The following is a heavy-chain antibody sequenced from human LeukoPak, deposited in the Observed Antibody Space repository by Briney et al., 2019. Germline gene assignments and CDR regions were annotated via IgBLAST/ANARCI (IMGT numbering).Heavy chain of an antibody. CDR2: ISYSGST. V-gene: IGHV4-59*01. Sequence: PSETLSLTCTVSGGSISSYHWSWIRQPPGKGLEWIGYISYSGSTNYSPSLTSRVTVSIDTSKRQLSLTLTSLTTADTAICYCAGDLYSGSWSLGAMDVWGQGTTVIVSS. J-gene: IGHJ6*02. CDR3: AGDLYSGSWSLGAMDV. D-gene: IGHD6-19*01. CDR1: GGSISSYH.